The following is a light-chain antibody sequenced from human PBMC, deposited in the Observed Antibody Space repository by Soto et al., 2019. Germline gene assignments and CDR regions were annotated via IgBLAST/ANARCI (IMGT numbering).Light chain of an antibody. CDR1: QTISTY. J-gene: IGKJ4*01. V-gene: IGKV1-39*01. Sequence: IQMTQSPSSLSASVGDRVTITCRASQTISTYLNWYQQKPGRAPKLLIFAASSLQSGVPPRFSGSGSGTDFTLTVSSLQPEDFATYFCQQGYSTPLTFGGGTKV. CDR3: QQGYSTPLT. CDR2: AAS.